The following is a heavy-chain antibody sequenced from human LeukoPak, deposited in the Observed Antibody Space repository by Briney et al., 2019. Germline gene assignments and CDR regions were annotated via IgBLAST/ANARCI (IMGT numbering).Heavy chain of an antibody. CDR2: IIPIFGTA. CDR3: ASKKSGWYPFPFDY. CDR1: GGTFSSYA. J-gene: IGHJ4*02. Sequence: GASVKVSCKASGGTFSSYAISWVRQAPGQGLEWMGGIIPIFGTANYAQKFQGRVTITTDESTSTAYMELSSLRSEDTAVYYCASKKSGWYPFPFDYWGQGTLVTVSS. D-gene: IGHD6-19*01. V-gene: IGHV1-69*05.